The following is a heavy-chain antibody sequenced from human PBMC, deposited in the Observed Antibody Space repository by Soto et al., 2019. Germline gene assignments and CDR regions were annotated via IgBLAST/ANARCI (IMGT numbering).Heavy chain of an antibody. V-gene: IGHV6-1*01. CDR1: GDSVSSNSAA. D-gene: IGHD3-9*01. CDR3: ARESSTYYDILTGRQNWFDP. CDR2: TYYRSKWYN. J-gene: IGHJ5*02. Sequence: PSQTLSLTCAISGDSVSSNSAAWNWIRQSPSRGLEWLGRTYYRSKWYNDYAVSVKSRITINPDTSKNQFSLQLNSVTPEDTAVYYCARESSTYYDILTGRQNWFDPWGQGTLVTVSS.